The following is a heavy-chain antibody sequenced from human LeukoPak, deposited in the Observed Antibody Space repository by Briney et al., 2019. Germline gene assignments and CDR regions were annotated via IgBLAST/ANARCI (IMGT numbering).Heavy chain of an antibody. CDR3: ARDYGSSWYLDFDP. V-gene: IGHV1-18*01. D-gene: IGHD6-13*01. CDR2: ISAYNGNT. Sequence: ASVKVSCKASGYTFTSYGISWVRQAPGQGLEWMGWISAYNGNTNYAQKLQGRVTMTTDTSTSTAYMELRSLRSDDTPVYYCARDYGSSWYLDFDPWGQGTLVTVSS. CDR1: GYTFTSYG. J-gene: IGHJ5*02.